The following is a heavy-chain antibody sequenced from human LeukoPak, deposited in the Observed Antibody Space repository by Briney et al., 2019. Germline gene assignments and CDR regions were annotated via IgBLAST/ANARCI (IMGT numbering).Heavy chain of an antibody. J-gene: IGHJ4*02. D-gene: IGHD6-19*01. Sequence: SETLSLTCTVSGGSISRHYWSWIRQPPGKGLEWIGYIYYSGSTNHNPSLKSRVTISVDTSKNQFSLNLSSVTVADTAVYYCASTSQWLVVWGQGTLVTVSS. CDR3: ASTSQWLVV. CDR2: IYYSGST. CDR1: GGSISRHY. V-gene: IGHV4-59*11.